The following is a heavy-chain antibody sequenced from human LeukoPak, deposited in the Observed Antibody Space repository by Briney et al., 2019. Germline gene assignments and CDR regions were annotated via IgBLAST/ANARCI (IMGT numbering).Heavy chain of an antibody. Sequence: GSLRLPCAASGFTFSTYSMNWVRQAPGKGLEWVSSITSSSRYIYYADSVKGRFTISRDNAKNSLYLQMNSLRAEDTAVYYCARHVVAVGFDYWGQGTLVTVSS. J-gene: IGHJ4*02. CDR1: GFTFSTYS. CDR2: ITSSSRYI. V-gene: IGHV3-21*01. D-gene: IGHD3-22*01. CDR3: ARHVVAVGFDY.